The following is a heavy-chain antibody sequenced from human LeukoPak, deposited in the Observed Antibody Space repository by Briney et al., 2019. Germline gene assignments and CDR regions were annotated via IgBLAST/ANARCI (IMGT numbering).Heavy chain of an antibody. D-gene: IGHD1-14*01. Sequence: ASVKVSCKASGYTFTGYYIHWVRQAPGQGLEWMGWINPNSGDTNYAQKFQGRVTMTRDTSISTAYMELSRLTSDDTAVYYCARDRLSPGPDGNWFDPWGQGTLVTVSS. CDR3: ARDRLSPGPDGNWFDP. CDR2: INPNSGDT. V-gene: IGHV1-2*02. CDR1: GYTFTGYY. J-gene: IGHJ5*02.